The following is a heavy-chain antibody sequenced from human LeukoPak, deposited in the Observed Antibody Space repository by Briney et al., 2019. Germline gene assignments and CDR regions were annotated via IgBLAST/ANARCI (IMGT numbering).Heavy chain of an antibody. J-gene: IGHJ4*02. CDR2: ISYDGSNK. Sequence: GGSLRLSCAASGFTFSNAWMSWVRQAPGKGLEWVAVISYDGSNKYYADSVKGRFTISRDNSKNTLYLQMNSLRAEDTAVYYCASPGGAPGLLTVYFDYWGQGTLVTVSS. V-gene: IGHV3-30-3*01. CDR1: GFTFSNAW. CDR3: ASPGGAPGLLTVYFDY. D-gene: IGHD4-17*01.